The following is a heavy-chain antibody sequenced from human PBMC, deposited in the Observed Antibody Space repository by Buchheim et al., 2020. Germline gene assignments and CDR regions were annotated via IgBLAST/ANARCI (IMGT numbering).Heavy chain of an antibody. CDR3: ARFPVQRKPY. CDR2: IYYSGST. Sequence: QVLLQESGPGMVKPSETLSLTCNVSGASMNDYYWSWIRQPPGKGLEWLGYIYYSGSTNYNPSLKSRVTISIDTSKNQVSLRLTSVTAADTAVYYCARFPVQRKPYWGQGIL. CDR1: GASMNDYY. D-gene: IGHD5-24*01. J-gene: IGHJ4*02. V-gene: IGHV4-59*01.